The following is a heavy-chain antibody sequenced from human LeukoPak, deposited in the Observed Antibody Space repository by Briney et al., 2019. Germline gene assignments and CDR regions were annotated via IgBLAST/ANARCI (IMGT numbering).Heavy chain of an antibody. V-gene: IGHV1-46*01. CDR2: INPSGGST. CDR3: ARDAWEYYYDSSYFDY. CDR1: GYTFTSYY. D-gene: IGHD3-22*01. Sequence: ASVKVSCKASGYTFTSYYMHWVRQAPGQGLEWMGIINPSGGSTSYAQKFQGRVTMTTDTSTSTAYMELRSLRSDDTAVYYCARDAWEYYYDSSYFDYWGQGTLVTVSS. J-gene: IGHJ4*02.